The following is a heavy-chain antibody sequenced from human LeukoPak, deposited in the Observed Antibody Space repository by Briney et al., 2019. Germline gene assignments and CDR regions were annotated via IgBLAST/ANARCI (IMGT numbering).Heavy chain of an antibody. V-gene: IGHV4-59*01. CDR2: VASSGTS. CDR1: GDSLNTYY. J-gene: IGHJ5*02. D-gene: IGHD2-21*02. CDR3: ARVVRGVVTSNWFDP. Sequence: PSETLSLTCTVSGDSLNTYYWTWIRQTPGKELEWIGFVASSGTSNYNPSLKRRVSISIDTSKNQFSLALTSVTPADTAVYYCARVVRGVVTSNWFDPWGQGTLVSVSS.